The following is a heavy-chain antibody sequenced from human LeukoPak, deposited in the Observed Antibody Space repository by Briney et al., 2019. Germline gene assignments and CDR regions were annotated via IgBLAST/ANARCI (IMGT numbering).Heavy chain of an antibody. CDR2: ISYDGNIK. J-gene: IGHJ4*02. CDR1: GFSFTSYN. D-gene: IGHD4/OR15-4a*01. Sequence: GGSLRLSCAASGFSFTSYNFHWVRQAPGKGLQWLGFISYDGNIKYEDSVKGRFTISRDNSKNTLHLQMNSLRAEDTAIYFCGRDFVNDAKARFDCWGQGTLVTVSS. V-gene: IGHV3-30*03. CDR3: GRDFVNDAKARFDC.